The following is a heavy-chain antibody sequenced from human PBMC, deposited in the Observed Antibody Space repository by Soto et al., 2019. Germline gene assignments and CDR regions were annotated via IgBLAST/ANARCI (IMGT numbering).Heavy chain of an antibody. D-gene: IGHD3-22*01. CDR3: ARDMYYDSRGGFDY. Sequence: QVQLVESGGGVVQPGRSLRLSCAASGFTFSSYAMHWVRQAPGKGLEWVAVISYDGSNKYYADSVKGRFTISRDNSKNKLYLQMNSLRAEDTAVYYCARDMYYDSRGGFDYWGQGTLVTVSS. CDR2: ISYDGSNK. J-gene: IGHJ4*02. CDR1: GFTFSSYA. V-gene: IGHV3-30-3*01.